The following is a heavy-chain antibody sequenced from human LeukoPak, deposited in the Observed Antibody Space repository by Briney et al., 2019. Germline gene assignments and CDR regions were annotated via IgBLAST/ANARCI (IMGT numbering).Heavy chain of an antibody. V-gene: IGHV1-69*05. J-gene: IGHJ4*02. CDR3: AKGPSIVVVPADLDY. D-gene: IGHD2-2*01. Sequence: ASVKVSCKASGGTFSSYALSWVRQAPGQGLEWMGGIIPIFGTANYAQKFQGRVTITTDESTSTAYMELSSLRSEDTAVYYCAKGPSIVVVPADLDYWGQGTLVTVSS. CDR1: GGTFSSYA. CDR2: IIPIFGTA.